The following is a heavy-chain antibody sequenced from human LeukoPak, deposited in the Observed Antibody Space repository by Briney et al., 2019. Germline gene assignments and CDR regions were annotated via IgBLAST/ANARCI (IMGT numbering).Heavy chain of an antibody. D-gene: IGHD2-2*01. CDR2: ISGSGGST. Sequence: AGGSLRLSCAASGFTFSGYAMSWVRQAPGKGLEWVSAISGSGGSTYYADSVKGRFTISRDNSKNTLYLQMNSLRAEDTAVYYCAKDVVVVPAARYNWSDPWGQGTLVTVSS. CDR3: AKDVVVVPAARYNWSDP. J-gene: IGHJ5*02. V-gene: IGHV3-23*01. CDR1: GFTFSGYA.